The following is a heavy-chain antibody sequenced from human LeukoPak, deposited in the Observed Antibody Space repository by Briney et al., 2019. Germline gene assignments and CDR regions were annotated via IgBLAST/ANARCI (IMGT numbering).Heavy chain of an antibody. CDR2: INHSGST. Sequence: SETLSLTCAVYGGSFSGYYWSWIRQPPGKGLEWIGEINHSGSTNYNPSLKSRVTISVDTSKNQFSLKLSSVTAADTAVYYCARVRVVVVVAATPKEYNWFDPWGQGTLVTVSS. V-gene: IGHV4-34*01. J-gene: IGHJ5*02. D-gene: IGHD2-15*01. CDR3: ARVRVVVVVAATPKEYNWFDP. CDR1: GGSFSGYY.